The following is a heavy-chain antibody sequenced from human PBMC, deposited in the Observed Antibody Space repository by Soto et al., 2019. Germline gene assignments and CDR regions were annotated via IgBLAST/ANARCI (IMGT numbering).Heavy chain of an antibody. CDR3: AKELSLVVVVAPTGGAFDI. V-gene: IGHV3-66*01. J-gene: IGHJ3*02. Sequence: GGSLRLSCAASGFTVSSNYMSWVRQAPGKGLESVSVIYSGGSTYYADSVKGRFTISRDNSKNTLYLQMNSLRAEDTAVYYCAKELSLVVVVAPTGGAFDIWGQGTMVTVSS. CDR1: GFTVSSNY. CDR2: IYSGGST. D-gene: IGHD2-15*01.